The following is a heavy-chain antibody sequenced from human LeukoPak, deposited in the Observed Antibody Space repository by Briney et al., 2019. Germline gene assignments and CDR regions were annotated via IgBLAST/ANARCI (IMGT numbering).Heavy chain of an antibody. Sequence: GESLKISCKGSGYIFTNYWFGWVRQMPGKGLGWMGIIFPRDSDIRYSPSFQGQVTISADNSISTAYLQWSSLKASDTAMYYCARGLVASAGSRVYYFDYWGQGTLVTVSS. CDR1: GYIFTNYW. D-gene: IGHD6-13*01. J-gene: IGHJ4*02. CDR2: IFPRDSDI. CDR3: ARGLVASAGSRVYYFDY. V-gene: IGHV5-51*01.